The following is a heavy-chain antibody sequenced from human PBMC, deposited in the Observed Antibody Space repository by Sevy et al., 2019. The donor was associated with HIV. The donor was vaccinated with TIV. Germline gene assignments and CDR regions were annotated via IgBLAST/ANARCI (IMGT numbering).Heavy chain of an antibody. Sequence: ASVKVSCKASGGTFSSYAISWVRQAPGQGLEWMGGIIPIFGTANYAQKFQGRVTITAYKSTSTAYMELSSLRSEDTAVYYCARGGNYYDSSVSSYYYYMDVWGKGTTVTVSS. CDR1: GGTFSSYA. J-gene: IGHJ6*03. V-gene: IGHV1-69*06. CDR3: ARGGNYYDSSVSSYYYYMDV. CDR2: IIPIFGTA. D-gene: IGHD3-22*01.